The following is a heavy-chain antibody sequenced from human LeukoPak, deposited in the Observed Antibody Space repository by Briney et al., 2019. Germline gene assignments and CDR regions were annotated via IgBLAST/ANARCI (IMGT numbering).Heavy chain of an antibody. Sequence: GGSLRLSCAASGFTFSSYAMHWVRQAPGKGLEWVSAISGSASSASYADSVEGRFTISRDNSKNTLYLQMNSLRAEDTAVYYCAREWWELLHGVYYFDYWGQGTLVTVSS. CDR1: GFTFSSYA. CDR3: AREWWELLHGVYYFDY. CDR2: ISGSASSA. D-gene: IGHD1-26*01. J-gene: IGHJ4*02. V-gene: IGHV3-23*01.